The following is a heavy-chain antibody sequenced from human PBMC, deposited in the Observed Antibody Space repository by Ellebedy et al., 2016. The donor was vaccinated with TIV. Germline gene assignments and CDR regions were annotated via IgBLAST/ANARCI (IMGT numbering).Heavy chain of an antibody. V-gene: IGHV1-8*01. CDR1: GYTFTSND. Sequence: ASVKVSCTASGYTFTSNDINWVRQAPRQGPECMGWLNPNSGNTGYARKFQGRVTMTRDTSISTAYMELSSLTSEDTAVYYCVRGRVRGVPDFDYWGQGTLVTVSS. CDR3: VRGRVRGVPDFDY. CDR2: LNPNSGNT. D-gene: IGHD3-10*01. J-gene: IGHJ4*02.